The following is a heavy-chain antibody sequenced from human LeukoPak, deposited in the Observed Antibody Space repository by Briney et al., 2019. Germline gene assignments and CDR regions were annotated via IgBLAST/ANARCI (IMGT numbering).Heavy chain of an antibody. CDR3: ARGFRQSDY. D-gene: IGHD6-19*01. Sequence: ASVKVSCKVSGYTLTELSMHWVRQAPGQGLEWMGWINTNTGNPRYAQGFTRRFVFSLDTSVSTAYLQISSLKAEDTAVYYCARGFRQSDYWGQGTLVTVSS. CDR1: GYTLTELS. V-gene: IGHV7-4-1*02. CDR2: INTNTGNP. J-gene: IGHJ4*02.